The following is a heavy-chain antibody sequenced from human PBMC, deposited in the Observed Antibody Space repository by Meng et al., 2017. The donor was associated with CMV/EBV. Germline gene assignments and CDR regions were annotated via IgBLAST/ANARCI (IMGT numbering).Heavy chain of an antibody. CDR2: MNPNSGNT. CDR3: ARVKRCIAARRTWYYFDY. V-gene: IGHV1-8*03. CDR1: GYTFTSYD. D-gene: IGHD6-6*01. J-gene: IGHJ4*02. Sequence: ASVKVSCKASGYTFTSYDINWVRQATGQGLEWMGWMNPNSGNTGYAQKFQGRVTITRNTSISTAYMELSSLRSEDTAVYYCARVKRCIAARRTWYYFDYWGQGTLVTVSS.